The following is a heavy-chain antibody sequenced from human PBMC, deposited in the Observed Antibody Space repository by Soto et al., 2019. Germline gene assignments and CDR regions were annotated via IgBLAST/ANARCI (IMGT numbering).Heavy chain of an antibody. D-gene: IGHD4-17*01. CDR2: IIPMFDTP. CDR3: ARSGALDRDFNY. J-gene: IGHJ4*02. V-gene: IGHV1-69*12. Sequence: QVQLVQSGAEVKKPGSSVKISCKASGCTFSSDSISRVRQAPGQGLEWMGGIIPMFDTPSYAQKFQDRVTITADESTSTAYMQLSSLRSGDTAVYYCARSGALDRDFNYWGQGSLVTVSS. CDR1: GCTFSSDS.